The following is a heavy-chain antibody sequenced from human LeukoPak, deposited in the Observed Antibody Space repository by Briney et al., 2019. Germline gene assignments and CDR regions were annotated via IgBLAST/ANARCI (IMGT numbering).Heavy chain of an antibody. Sequence: GGSLRLSCAASGFTVSSNYMRWVRQAPGEGLESVSVIYSGGSTYYADSVKGRYTISRDHSKNPLYLQMNSLRAEDTAVYYCAIDLVRQQLVNYFDYWGQGPLVTVSS. D-gene: IGHD6-13*01. J-gene: IGHJ4*02. CDR2: IYSGGST. CDR3: AIDLVRQQLVNYFDY. CDR1: GFTVSSNY. V-gene: IGHV3-66*01.